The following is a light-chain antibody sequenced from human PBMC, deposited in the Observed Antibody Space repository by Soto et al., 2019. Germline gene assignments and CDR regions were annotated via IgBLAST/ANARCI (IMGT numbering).Light chain of an antibody. CDR2: GAS. J-gene: IGKJ4*01. CDR3: QQYNSAPLT. Sequence: EIVLTQSPGTLSLSPGERATLSCRASQSVSSSYLAWYQQKPGQDNRILIYGASTRATGIPDRFSGSGSGTDFTLTISRLEPEDVAAYYCQQYNSAPLTFGGGTKVDIK. CDR1: QSVSSSY. V-gene: IGKV3-20*01.